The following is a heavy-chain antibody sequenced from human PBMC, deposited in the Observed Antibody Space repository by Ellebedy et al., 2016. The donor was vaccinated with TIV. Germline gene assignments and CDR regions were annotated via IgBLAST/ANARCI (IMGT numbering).Heavy chain of an antibody. CDR3: ARAGRIELWSLDV. CDR2: ISSGGST. CDR1: GFSVSTND. D-gene: IGHD5-18*01. V-gene: IGHV3-66*01. J-gene: IGHJ6*02. Sequence: GESLKISXAASGFSVSTNDMGWVRQAPGKGLEWLSVISSGGSTVYADSVKGRFTISRDNSKNTLNLQMNTLSVEDTAVYYCARAGRIELWSLDVWGQGTTVTVSS.